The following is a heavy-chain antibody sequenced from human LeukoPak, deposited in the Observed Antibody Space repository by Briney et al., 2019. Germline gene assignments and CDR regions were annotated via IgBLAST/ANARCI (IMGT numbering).Heavy chain of an antibody. V-gene: IGHV3-11*04. CDR3: ARDLRGNYDSSGYYLAGDVFDI. D-gene: IGHD3-22*01. CDR2: ISSSNTI. CDR1: GFAFSDYY. Sequence: PGGSLRLSCAASGFAFSDYYMSWIRQAPGKGLEWASYISSSNTIYYADSVKGRFTISRDNAKNSLYLQMNSLRAEDTAVYYCARDLRGNYDSSGYYLAGDVFDIWGQGTMVTVSS. J-gene: IGHJ3*02.